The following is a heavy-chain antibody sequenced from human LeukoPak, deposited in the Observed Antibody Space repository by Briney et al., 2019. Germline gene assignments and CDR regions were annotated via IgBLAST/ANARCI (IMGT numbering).Heavy chain of an antibody. J-gene: IGHJ4*02. D-gene: IGHD2-15*01. Sequence: GGSLRLSCAASGFTFSSYGMHWVRQAPGKGLEWVAFIRYDGSNKYYADSVKGRFTISRDNSKNTLYLQMNSLRAEDTAVYYCAREDIVVVVAATRAGIFDYWGQGTLVTVSS. V-gene: IGHV3-30*02. CDR3: AREDIVVVVAATRAGIFDY. CDR2: IRYDGSNK. CDR1: GFTFSSYG.